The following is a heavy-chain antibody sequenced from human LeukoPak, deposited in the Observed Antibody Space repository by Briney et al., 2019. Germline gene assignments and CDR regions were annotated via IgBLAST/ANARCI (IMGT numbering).Heavy chain of an antibody. V-gene: IGHV4-34*01. CDR1: GGSISSYY. Sequence: SETLSLTCTVSGGSISSYYWSWIRQPPGKGLEWIGEINHSGSTNYNPSLKSRVTISVDTSKNQFSLKLSSVTAADTAVYYCARVRQQLLHSYYYYYYMDVWGKGTTVTVSS. J-gene: IGHJ6*03. D-gene: IGHD6-13*01. CDR3: ARVRQQLLHSYYYYYYMDV. CDR2: INHSGST.